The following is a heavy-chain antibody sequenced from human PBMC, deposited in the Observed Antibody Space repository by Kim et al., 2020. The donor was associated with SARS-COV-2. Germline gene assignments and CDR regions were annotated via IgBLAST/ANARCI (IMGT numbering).Heavy chain of an antibody. CDR3: AKRVGGNRMDV. CDR2: ISDSGGTT. CDR1: GFTFSSYA. J-gene: IGHJ6*02. V-gene: IGHV3-23*01. Sequence: GGSLRLSCAASGFTFSSYAMSWVRQAPGKGLEWVSTISDSGGTTHYADPVRGRFTSSRDNSKNTMYLQMNSLRVEDTAIYYCAKRVGGNRMDVWGQGTTV.